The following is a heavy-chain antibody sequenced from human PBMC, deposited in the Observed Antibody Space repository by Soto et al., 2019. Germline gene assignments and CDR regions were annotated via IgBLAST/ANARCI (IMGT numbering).Heavy chain of an antibody. CDR3: AKGESKGVTRYYYYGMDV. D-gene: IGHD4-4*01. CDR1: GFTFSSYG. J-gene: IGHJ6*02. CDR2: ISYDGSNK. Sequence: GGSLRLSCAASGFTFSSYGMHWVRQAPGKGLEWVAVISYDGSNKYYADSVKGRFTISRDNSKNTLYLQMNSLRAEDTAVYYCAKGESKGVTRYYYYGMDVWGQGTTVTV. V-gene: IGHV3-30*18.